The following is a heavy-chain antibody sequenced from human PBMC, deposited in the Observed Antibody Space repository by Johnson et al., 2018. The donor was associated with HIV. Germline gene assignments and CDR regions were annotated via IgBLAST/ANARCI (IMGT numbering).Heavy chain of an antibody. CDR1: GFTFGSYA. CDR2: ISYDGNNK. Sequence: QVRLVESGGAVVQPGRSLRLSCAASGFTFGSYALHWVRQAPGKGLEWVALISYDGNNKYYTDSVTGRFTISRDNSKNTLYLQMGSLRAEDMGVYYCARLRSPDAFDIWGQGTMVTVFS. D-gene: IGHD2-15*01. CDR3: ARLRSPDAFDI. V-gene: IGHV3-30*04. J-gene: IGHJ3*02.